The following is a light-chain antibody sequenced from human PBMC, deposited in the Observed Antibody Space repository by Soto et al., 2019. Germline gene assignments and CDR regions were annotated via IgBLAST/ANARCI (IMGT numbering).Light chain of an antibody. Sequence: QSALTQPPSASGSPGQSVTISCSGTKNDIGVYDFVSWYQHHPGKAPRLIIYEVVQRPSGVPDRFSASKSGNTASLTVSGLQAADEADYFCKSYAGSNTDVFGSGTKVTVL. CDR3: KSYAGSNTDV. V-gene: IGLV2-8*01. J-gene: IGLJ1*01. CDR2: EVV. CDR1: KNDIGVYDF.